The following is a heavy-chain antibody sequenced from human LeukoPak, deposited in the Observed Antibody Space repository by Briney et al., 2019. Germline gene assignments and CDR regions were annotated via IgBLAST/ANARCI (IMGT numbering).Heavy chain of an antibody. CDR2: IQQHGSET. Sequence: PGGSLRLSCAASGFTFSSYWMSWVRQAPGKGLEWVANIQQHGSETYYGDPVKGRFTISRDNAKNSLYLQMNSLRAEDTAVYYCATYSSSNGREFQYWGQGTLVTVSS. CDR3: ATYSSSNGREFQY. CDR1: GFTFSSYW. D-gene: IGHD2-2*01. V-gene: IGHV3-7*01. J-gene: IGHJ1*01.